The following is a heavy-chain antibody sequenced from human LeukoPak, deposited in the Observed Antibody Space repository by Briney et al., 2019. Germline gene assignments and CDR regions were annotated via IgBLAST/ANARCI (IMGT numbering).Heavy chain of an antibody. J-gene: IGHJ5*02. Sequence: ASVTVSFKASGYTFTGYYMHWVRQAPGQGLEWMGWINPNSGGTNYAQKFQGRVTMTSDTSISTAYMELSRLRSDDTAVYYCARDMNEDWNPMYNWFDPWGQGTLVTVSS. CDR2: INPNSGGT. CDR1: GYTFTGYY. CDR3: ARDMNEDWNPMYNWFDP. D-gene: IGHD1-1*01. V-gene: IGHV1-2*02.